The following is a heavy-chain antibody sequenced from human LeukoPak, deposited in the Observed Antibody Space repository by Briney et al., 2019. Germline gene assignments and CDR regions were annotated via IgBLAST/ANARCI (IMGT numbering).Heavy chain of an antibody. CDR1: GFTFSSYA. J-gene: IGHJ4*02. V-gene: IGHV3-30-3*01. D-gene: IGHD3-22*01. CDR3: ARSDSSGYYWFDY. Sequence: GGSLRLSCAASGFTFSSYAMHWVRQAPGKGLGWVAVISYDGSNKYYADSVKGRFTISRDNSKNTLYLQMNSLRAEDTAVYYCARSDSSGYYWFDYWGQGTLVTVSS. CDR2: ISYDGSNK.